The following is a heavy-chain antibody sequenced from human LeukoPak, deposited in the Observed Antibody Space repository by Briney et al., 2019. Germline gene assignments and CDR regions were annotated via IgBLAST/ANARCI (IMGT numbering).Heavy chain of an antibody. V-gene: IGHV4-59*08. J-gene: IGHJ5*02. Sequence: KASETLSLTCTVSGGSISSYYWSWIRQPPGKGLEWIGYIYYSGSTNYNPSLKSRVTISVDTSKNQFSLKLSSVTAADTAVYYCASTDYDSSGYSWGQGTLVTVSS. CDR1: GGSISSYY. D-gene: IGHD3-22*01. CDR2: IYYSGST. CDR3: ASTDYDSSGYS.